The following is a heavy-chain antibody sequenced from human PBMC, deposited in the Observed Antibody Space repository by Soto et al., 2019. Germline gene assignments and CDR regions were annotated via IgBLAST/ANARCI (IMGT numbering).Heavy chain of an antibody. Sequence: PSETLSLTCSVSGASVTSSTYYWGWLRQPPGKGLEWIGYTYYSGSTRYSPSLKSRVTISIETSKNQFSLILSSVTAADTAVYYCARGAAYDFWSGYYNYWGQGTLVTVSS. CDR1: GASVTSSTYY. J-gene: IGHJ4*02. CDR2: TYYSGST. D-gene: IGHD3-3*01. CDR3: ARGAAYDFWSGYYNY. V-gene: IGHV4-61*01.